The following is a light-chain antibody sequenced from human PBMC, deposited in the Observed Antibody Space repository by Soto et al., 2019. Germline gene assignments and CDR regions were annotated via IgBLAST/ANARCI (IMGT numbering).Light chain of an antibody. Sequence: EIVLTQSPGTLSLSPGERATLSCRASQSVSSSYLAWYQQKPGQAPRLLLYGASSSATGIPDRFSGSGSGTDFTLTSSRLEAEYFAVYYCQQYGSSPETFGQGTKVEIK. CDR2: GAS. CDR1: QSVSSSY. V-gene: IGKV3-20*01. CDR3: QQYGSSPET. J-gene: IGKJ1*01.